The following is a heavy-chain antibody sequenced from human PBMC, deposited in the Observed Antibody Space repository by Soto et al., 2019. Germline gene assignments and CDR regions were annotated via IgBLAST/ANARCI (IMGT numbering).Heavy chain of an antibody. CDR1: GFTFSDYF. V-gene: IGHV3-11*06. J-gene: IGHJ3*02. D-gene: IGHD2-2*02. Sequence: QVLLVESGGGLVKPGGSLRLSCAASGFTFSDYFMTWIRQAPGKGLEWLSYINPTGSYTNYADSVRGRFTISRDYAKTSLYLQMNSLRVDDTAVYYCARARGLEYTNSFDSFDIWGQGTMVSVSS. CDR2: INPTGSYT. CDR3: ARARGLEYTNSFDSFDI.